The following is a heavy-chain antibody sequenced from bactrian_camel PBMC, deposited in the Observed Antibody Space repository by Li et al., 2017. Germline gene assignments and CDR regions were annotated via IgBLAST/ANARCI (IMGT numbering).Heavy chain of an antibody. V-gene: IGHV3S31*01. CDR3: TASDSPILCAYNY. CDR2: TYAALNRT. Sequence: VQLVESGGGSVQAGGSLRLSCAASGYTSTTNCMGWFRQAPGKEREIVSATYAALNRTHYVDSVKGRFTISQDNAKNMLYLQMNSLKPEDTAMYYCTASDSPILCAYNYWGQGTQVTVS. CDR1: GYTSTTNC. J-gene: IGHJ4*01.